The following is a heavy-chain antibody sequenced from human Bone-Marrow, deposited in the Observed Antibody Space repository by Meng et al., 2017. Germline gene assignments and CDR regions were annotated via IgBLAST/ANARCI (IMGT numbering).Heavy chain of an antibody. V-gene: IGHV1-18*01. J-gene: IGHJ6*02. CDR3: ARGRIMEYYYYYGMDV. D-gene: IGHD2-8*01. Sequence: ASVKVSCKASGYTFTSYGISWVRQAPGQGLEWMGWISAYNGNTNYAQKLQGRVTKTTDTSTSTAYMELSRLRAEDTAVYYGARGRIMEYYYYYGMDVWGQGTMVTVSS. CDR2: ISAYNGNT. CDR1: GYTFTSYG.